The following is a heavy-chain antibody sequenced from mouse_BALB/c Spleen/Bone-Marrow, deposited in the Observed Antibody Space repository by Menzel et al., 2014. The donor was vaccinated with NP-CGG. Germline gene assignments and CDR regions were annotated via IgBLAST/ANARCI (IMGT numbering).Heavy chain of an antibody. V-gene: IGHV5-6*01. Sequence: EVKLMESGGDLAKPGGSLKLSCAASGFTFSSYGMSWVRQTPDKRLEWVATISSGGSYTYYPDSVKGRFTISRDNAKNTLYLQMCSLKSEDTAMYYCARQTYYDYDGYFDYWGQGTTLTVSS. D-gene: IGHD2-4*01. CDR3: ARQTYYDYDGYFDY. J-gene: IGHJ2*01. CDR2: ISSGGSYT. CDR1: GFTFSSYG.